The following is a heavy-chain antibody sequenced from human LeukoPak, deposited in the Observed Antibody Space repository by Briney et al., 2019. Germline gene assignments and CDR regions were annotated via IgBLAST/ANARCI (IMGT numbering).Heavy chain of an antibody. CDR3: TRGSLSGSSRDY. CDR2: MNPNTGDT. V-gene: IGHV1-8*01. CDR1: GYTFTGYD. J-gene: IGHJ4*02. D-gene: IGHD1-26*01. Sequence: GASVTVSCKASGYTFTGYDINWVRQATGQGLEWMGWMNPNTGDTGHAQKFQGRVTMTRNTSIDTAYMELSGLRSEDTAVYYCTRGSLSGSSRDYWGQGTLVTVS.